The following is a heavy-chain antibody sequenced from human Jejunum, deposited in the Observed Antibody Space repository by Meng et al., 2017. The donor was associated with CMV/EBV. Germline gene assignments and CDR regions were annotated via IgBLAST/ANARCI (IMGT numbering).Heavy chain of an antibody. Sequence: QGQLQESGAGLLNPSEPLSLTCTVSRGSLSFYYWSWIRKPAGKGLEWIVRIFTTGSTNYHPSLKSRVTMSVDTSKNQISLRLTSVTAADTAIYYCVRETDMTVGPHFDYWGQGALVTASS. V-gene: IGHV4-4*07. D-gene: IGHD3-22*01. CDR2: IFTTGST. CDR3: VRETDMTVGPHFDY. CDR1: RGSLSFYY. J-gene: IGHJ4*02.